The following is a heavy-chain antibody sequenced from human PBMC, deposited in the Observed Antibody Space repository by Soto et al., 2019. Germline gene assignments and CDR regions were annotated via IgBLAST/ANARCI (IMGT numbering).Heavy chain of an antibody. V-gene: IGHV6-1*01. J-gene: IGHJ6*03. CDR2: TYYRSRWYN. Sequence: SQTLSLTCAISGDSVSSNSAAWNWIGQSPSGGLEWLGRTYYRSRWYNDYAVSVRSRITINPDTSKNQFSLHLNSVTPEDTAVNYCAGTTSLQWYYMDVWGKGTTVTVSS. D-gene: IGHD1-7*01. CDR1: GDSVSSNSAA. CDR3: AGTTSLQWYYMDV.